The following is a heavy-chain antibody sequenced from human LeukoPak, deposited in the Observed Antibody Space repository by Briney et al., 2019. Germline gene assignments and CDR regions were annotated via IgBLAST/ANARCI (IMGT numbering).Heavy chain of an antibody. CDR3: ARDRGSWYFFYYYYGMDV. Sequence: GASVKVSCKASGYTFTSYGISWVRQAPGQGLEWMGWISAYNGNTNYAQKLQGRVTMTTDTSTSTAYMELRRLRSDDTAVYYCARDRGSWYFFYYYYGMDVWGQGTTVTVSS. CDR1: GYTFTSYG. CDR2: ISAYNGNT. D-gene: IGHD6-13*01. V-gene: IGHV1-18*01. J-gene: IGHJ6*02.